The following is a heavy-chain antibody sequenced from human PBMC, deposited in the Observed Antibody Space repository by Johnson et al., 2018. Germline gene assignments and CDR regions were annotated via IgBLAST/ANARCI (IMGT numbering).Heavy chain of an antibody. V-gene: IGHV3-21*01. D-gene: IGHD5-18*01. Sequence: VQLVESGGGLVKPGGSLTVSCAASGFDFSSYSMIWVRQAPGKGLEWVSFISSSSGYIYYADSVKDRFAISRDNAKNSLYLHMNSLGADDTGVYHCARGRGYSASSDSCDVWGQGTPVIVAS. CDR2: ISSSSGYI. CDR1: GFDFSSYS. J-gene: IGHJ3*01. CDR3: ARGRGYSASSDSCDV.